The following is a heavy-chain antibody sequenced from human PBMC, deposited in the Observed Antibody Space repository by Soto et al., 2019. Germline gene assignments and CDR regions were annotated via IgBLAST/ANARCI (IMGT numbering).Heavy chain of an antibody. Sequence: EVQLLESGGGLVQSGGSLRLSCAASGFTFSSYAMSWVRQAPWKGLEWVSAISGRGGTTYYADSVKGRFTISRDHSKNTLYLQMNRLREEDTAVYYCAKGMAGSYAAGIDVRGQGTTVTASS. V-gene: IGHV3-23*01. D-gene: IGHD1-26*01. CDR3: AKGMAGSYAAGIDV. CDR2: ISGRGGTT. J-gene: IGHJ6*02. CDR1: GFTFSSYA.